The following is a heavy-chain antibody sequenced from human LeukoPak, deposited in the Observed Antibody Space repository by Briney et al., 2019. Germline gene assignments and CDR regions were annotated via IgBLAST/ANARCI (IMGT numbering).Heavy chain of an antibody. D-gene: IGHD5-12*01. V-gene: IGHV4-30-2*01. Sequence: PSETLSLTCAVSGGSISSGGYSWSWIRQPPGKGLEWIGYIYHSGSTNYNPSLKSRVTISVDTSKNQFSLKLSSVTAADTAVYYCARGKWLRFAFDAFDIWGQGTMVTVSS. CDR3: ARGKWLRFAFDAFDI. CDR2: IYHSGST. CDR1: GGSISSGGYS. J-gene: IGHJ3*02.